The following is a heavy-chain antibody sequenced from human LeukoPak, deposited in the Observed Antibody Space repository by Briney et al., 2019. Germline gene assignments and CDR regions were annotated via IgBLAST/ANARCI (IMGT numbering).Heavy chain of an antibody. CDR2: ISSSSSYI. V-gene: IGHV3-21*01. D-gene: IGHD3-22*01. CDR3: ARGPDEGYYDSSGYWPLQH. J-gene: IGHJ1*01. CDR1: GFTFSSYS. Sequence: PGGSLRLSCAASGFTFSSYSMNWVRQAPGKGLEWVSSISSSSSYIYYADSVKGRFTISRDNAKNSLYLQMNSLRAEDTAVYYCARGPDEGYYDSSGYWPLQHWGQGTLVTVSS.